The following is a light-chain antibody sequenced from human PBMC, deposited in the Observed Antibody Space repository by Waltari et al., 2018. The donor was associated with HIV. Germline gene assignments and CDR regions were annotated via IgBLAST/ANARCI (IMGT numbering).Light chain of an antibody. J-gene: IGLJ3*02. CDR3: AAWDDSLHGVV. Sequence: QSLLTQPPSVSEAPRQGVTIPCSCSRSTIGNNAVNWYQQLPGKAPKLLIYYNDLLSAGVSDRFSGSKSGTSASLAISGLQSEDEADYYGAAWDDSLHGVVFGGGTKLTVL. CDR2: YND. CDR1: RSTIGNNA. V-gene: IGLV1-36*01.